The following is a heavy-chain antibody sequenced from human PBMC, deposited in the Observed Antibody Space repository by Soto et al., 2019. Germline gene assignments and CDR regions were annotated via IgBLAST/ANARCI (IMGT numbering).Heavy chain of an antibody. Sequence: LRLSCTGSGFTFGAYSMGWVRQAPGKGLEWISFIRNKAYGGTTEYAASVRGRFSISRDDSKSIAYLQMNSLQTEDTAVYYCARARGDYGDYYFDYWGQGTLVTVSS. J-gene: IGHJ4*02. CDR2: IRNKAYGGTT. CDR1: GFTFGAYS. D-gene: IGHD4-17*01. V-gene: IGHV3-49*04. CDR3: ARARGDYGDYYFDY.